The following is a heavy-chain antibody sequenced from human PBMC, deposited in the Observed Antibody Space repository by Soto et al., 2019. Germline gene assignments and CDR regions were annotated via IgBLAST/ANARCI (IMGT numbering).Heavy chain of an antibody. Sequence: QVELQESGPGLVKPSQTLSLTCTVSGGSISSGGYYWSWIRHHPGKGLEWIGYIYDSGSTYYNPSLKSRVTISVDTSKNQFSLKLSSVTAADTAVYYCASQATGWYPDYWGQGTLVTVSS. CDR1: GGSISSGGYY. V-gene: IGHV4-31*03. D-gene: IGHD6-19*01. J-gene: IGHJ4*02. CDR3: ASQATGWYPDY. CDR2: IYDSGST.